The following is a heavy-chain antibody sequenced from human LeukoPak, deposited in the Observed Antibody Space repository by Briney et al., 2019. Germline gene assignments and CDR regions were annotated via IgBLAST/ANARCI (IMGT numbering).Heavy chain of an antibody. CDR2: IVSTSSLM. Sequence: PGGSLRLSCVGSGFSFSTYNMNWVRQPPGKGLELVSSIVSTSSLMSYADSVKGRFTISRDNAKNSLYLQMNSLRAEDTAVYFCARDLRDASMITYPYFMDVWGKGTTVTVSS. CDR3: ARDLRDASMITYPYFMDV. D-gene: IGHD3-16*01. V-gene: IGHV3-21*01. CDR1: GFSFSTYN. J-gene: IGHJ6*03.